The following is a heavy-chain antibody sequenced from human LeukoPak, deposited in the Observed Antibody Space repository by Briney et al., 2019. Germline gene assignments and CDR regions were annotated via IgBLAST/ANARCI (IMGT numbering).Heavy chain of an antibody. D-gene: IGHD3-10*01. CDR1: GYSFTSYW. Sequence: GESLKISCKGSGYSFTSYWVGWVRQMPGKGLEWMGIIYPGDSDTRYSPSFQGQVTISADKSISTAYLQWSSLKASDTAMYYCARRAYYYDSGDPYGMDVWGQGTTVTVSS. CDR3: ARRAYYYDSGDPYGMDV. V-gene: IGHV5-51*01. CDR2: IYPGDSDT. J-gene: IGHJ6*02.